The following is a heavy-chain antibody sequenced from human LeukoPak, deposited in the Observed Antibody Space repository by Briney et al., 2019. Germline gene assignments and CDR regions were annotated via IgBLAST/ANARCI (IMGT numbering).Heavy chain of an antibody. D-gene: IGHD5-12*01. J-gene: IGHJ4*02. Sequence: NPGGSLRLSCAASGFTFSNAWMSWVRQAPGKGLEWVGRIKSKTDGGTTDYAAPVKGRFTISRDDSKNTLYLQMNSLKTEDTAVYYCTTLNVQAQGNSGYDKVDYWGQGTLVTVSS. CDR2: IKSKTDGGTT. CDR1: GFTFSNAW. V-gene: IGHV3-15*01. CDR3: TTLNVQAQGNSGYDKVDY.